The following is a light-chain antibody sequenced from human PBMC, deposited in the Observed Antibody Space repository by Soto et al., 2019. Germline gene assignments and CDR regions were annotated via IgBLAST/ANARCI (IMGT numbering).Light chain of an antibody. CDR1: SSNIGSTYD. CDR3: QSYDDSLSVHYV. CDR2: GNT. J-gene: IGLJ1*01. V-gene: IGLV1-40*01. Sequence: QSVLTQPPSVSGAPEQRVTISCTESSSNIGSTYDVQWYQQLPGTAPKLLIHGNTDRPSGVPDRFSGSKSGTSASLAITGLQADDEADYYCQSYDDSLSVHYVFGTGTKVTVL.